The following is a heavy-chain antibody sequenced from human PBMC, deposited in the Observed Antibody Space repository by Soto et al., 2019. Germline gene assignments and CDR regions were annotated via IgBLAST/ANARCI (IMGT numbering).Heavy chain of an antibody. CDR2: INYSGST. Sequence: QVQLQESGPGLVKPSETLSLTCTVSGGSISSYYWSWLRQPPWTGLEWMGYINYSGSTNYNPSLKSRVTISVDTSKNQFSLKLSSVTAADTAVYFCARVAQLLWFRERAGWFDPWGQGTLVTVSS. J-gene: IGHJ5*02. D-gene: IGHD3-10*01. V-gene: IGHV4-59*01. CDR3: ARVAQLLWFRERAGWFDP. CDR1: GGSISSYY.